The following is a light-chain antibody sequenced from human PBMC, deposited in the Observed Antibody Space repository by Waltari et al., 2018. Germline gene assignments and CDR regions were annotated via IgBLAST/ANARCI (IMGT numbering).Light chain of an antibody. Sequence: QSALTQPASVSGSPGQSVTIFCAGTSNDVGGYNSVSWYQEHPSQAPRVIIYDVSDRPSGVSDCFSGSKSGNTASLTISGLQAEDEADYYCSSQSSNDVVLFGGGTKLTVL. CDR2: DVS. CDR3: SSQSSNDVVL. V-gene: IGLV2-14*01. J-gene: IGLJ2*01. CDR1: SNDVGGYNS.